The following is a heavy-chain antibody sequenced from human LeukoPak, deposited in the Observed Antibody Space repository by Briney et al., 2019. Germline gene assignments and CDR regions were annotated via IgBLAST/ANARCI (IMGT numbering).Heavy chain of an antibody. Sequence: ASVKVSCKASGYTFTSYYIHWVRQAPGQGLEWMGIINPSDGSTIYAQKFQGRVTMTRDMSTSTVYMELSSLRSEDTAVYYCARGKYFQTQYYYDSSGYALDYWGQGTLVTVSS. CDR1: GYTFTSYY. J-gene: IGHJ4*02. CDR3: ARGKYFQTQYYYDSSGYALDY. CDR2: INPSDGST. D-gene: IGHD3-22*01. V-gene: IGHV1-46*01.